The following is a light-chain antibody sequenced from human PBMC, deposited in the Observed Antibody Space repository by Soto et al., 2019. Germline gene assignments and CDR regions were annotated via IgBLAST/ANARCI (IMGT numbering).Light chain of an antibody. CDR2: GNT. Sequence: QSVVTQPPSVSGAPGQRVTISCSGIGTDYNVHWYQQIPGTAPKLLIYGNTNRPSGVPDRFSGSKSGTSASLAITGLQAEDEADYYCQSYDSLNNSLFGGGTKLTVL. V-gene: IGLV1-40*01. J-gene: IGLJ2*01. CDR3: QSYDSLNNSL. CDR1: GTDYN.